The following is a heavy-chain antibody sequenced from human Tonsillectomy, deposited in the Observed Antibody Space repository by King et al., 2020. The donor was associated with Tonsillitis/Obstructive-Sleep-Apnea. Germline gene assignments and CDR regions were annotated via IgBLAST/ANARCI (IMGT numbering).Heavy chain of an antibody. V-gene: IGHV4-59*08. CDR2: IYYSGST. CDR3: ARTVGYYYYMDV. Sequence: QLQESGPGLVKPSETLSLTCTFSSDSIDSYYWSWIRQPPGKGLEWIGYIYYSGSTNYNASLKSRVTISIDTSRNQFSLRLSSVTAADPAVYYCARTVGYYYYMDVWGKGTTVTVSS. J-gene: IGHJ6*03. CDR1: SDSIDSYY.